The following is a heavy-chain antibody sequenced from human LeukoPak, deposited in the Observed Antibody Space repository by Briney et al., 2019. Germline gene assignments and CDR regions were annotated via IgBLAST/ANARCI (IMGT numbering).Heavy chain of an antibody. CDR1: GFTFSNAW. CDR2: ISGSGGST. V-gene: IGHV3-23*01. Sequence: GGSLRLSCAASGFTFSNAWMSWVRQAPGKGLEWVSAISGSGGSTYYADSVKGRFTISRDNSKNTLYLQMNSLSAEDTAVYYCARDFVVVPAAMFDYWGQGTLVTVSS. D-gene: IGHD2-2*01. J-gene: IGHJ4*02. CDR3: ARDFVVVPAAMFDY.